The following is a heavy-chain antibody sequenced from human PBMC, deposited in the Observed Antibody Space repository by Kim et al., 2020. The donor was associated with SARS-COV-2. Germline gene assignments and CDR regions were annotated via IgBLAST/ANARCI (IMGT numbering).Heavy chain of an antibody. D-gene: IGHD2-15*01. V-gene: IGHV4-59*09. CDR3: ARGVVVDDWYLDL. Sequence: YYPTLKSRVTRANDTSTKQFSLKRSCVTAADTAVYYCARGVVVDDWYLDLWGRGTLVTVSS. J-gene: IGHJ2*01.